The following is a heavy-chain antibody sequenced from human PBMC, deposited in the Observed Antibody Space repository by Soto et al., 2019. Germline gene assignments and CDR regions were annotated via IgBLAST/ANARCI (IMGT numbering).Heavy chain of an antibody. CDR3: ARSPSTVAGTEGYP. D-gene: IGHD6-19*01. CDR1: GGTFSSYT. Sequence: QVQLVQSGAEVKKPGSSVKVSCKASGGTFSSYTISWVRQAPGQGLEWMGRIIPSLGIANYAQKFQGRVTITADKSTSTAYMELSSLRSEDPAVYYCARSPSTVAGTEGYPWGQGTLVTVSS. CDR2: IIPSLGIA. V-gene: IGHV1-69*02. J-gene: IGHJ5*02.